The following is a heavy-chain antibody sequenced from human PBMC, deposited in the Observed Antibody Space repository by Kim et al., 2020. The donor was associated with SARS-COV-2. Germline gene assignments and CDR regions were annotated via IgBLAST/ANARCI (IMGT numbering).Heavy chain of an antibody. Sequence: ASVKVSCKASGYSFSRYAIHWMRQAPGQRLEWMGWIDAGAGNTKYSQRFQGRVTITRDTSASTVYMEMSSLTSEDTAIYYCARGWSAKGIDPWGQGTLVTVSS. V-gene: IGHV1-3*01. CDR2: IDAGAGNT. CDR3: ARGWSAKGIDP. J-gene: IGHJ5*02. CDR1: GYSFSRYA. D-gene: IGHD2-15*01.